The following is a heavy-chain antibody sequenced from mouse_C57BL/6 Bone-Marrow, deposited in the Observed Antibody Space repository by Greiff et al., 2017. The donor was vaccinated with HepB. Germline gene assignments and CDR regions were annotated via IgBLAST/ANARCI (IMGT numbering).Heavy chain of an antibody. CDR3: VRGYSEGFAY. Sequence: EVKLVESGGGLVQPKGSLKLSCAASGFTFNTYAMHWVRQAPGKGLEWVVRIRSKSSNYATYYADSVKDRFTISRDDSQSMLYLQMNNLKTEYTAMYYGVRGYSEGFAYWGQGTLVTVSA. CDR1: GFTFNTYA. V-gene: IGHV10-3*01. CDR2: IRSKSSNYAT. J-gene: IGHJ3*01.